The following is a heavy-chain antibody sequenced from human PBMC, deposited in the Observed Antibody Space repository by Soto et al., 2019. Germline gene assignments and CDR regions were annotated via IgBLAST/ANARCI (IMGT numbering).Heavy chain of an antibody. V-gene: IGHV4-39*01. D-gene: IGHD2-15*01. J-gene: IGHJ4*02. CDR1: GGSISSSSYH. Sequence: PSETLSLTCTVSGGSISSSSYHWGWIRQPPGKGLEWIGSIYYSGSTYYNPSLKSRVTISVDTSKNQFSLKLSSVTAADTAVYYCASSRGGIYCSGGSCYRPLDYWGQGTLVTVS. CDR3: ASSRGGIYCSGGSCYRPLDY. CDR2: IYYSGST.